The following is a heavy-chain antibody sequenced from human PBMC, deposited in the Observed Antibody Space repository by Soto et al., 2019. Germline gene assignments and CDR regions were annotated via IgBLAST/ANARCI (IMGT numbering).Heavy chain of an antibody. J-gene: IGHJ3*02. Sequence: GGSLRLSCAASGFTFSSYEMNWVRQAPGKGLEWVSYISSSGSTIYYADSVKGRFTISRDNAKNSLYLQMNSLRAEDTAVYYCARGGTPDLGSYDFWSGYYAFDIWGKGTMVTVSS. CDR3: ARGGTPDLGSYDFWSGYYAFDI. CDR1: GFTFSSYE. D-gene: IGHD3-3*01. CDR2: ISSSGSTI. V-gene: IGHV3-48*03.